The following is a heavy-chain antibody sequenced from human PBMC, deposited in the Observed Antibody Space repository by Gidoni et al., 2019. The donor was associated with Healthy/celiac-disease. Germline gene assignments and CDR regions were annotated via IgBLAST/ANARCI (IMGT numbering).Heavy chain of an antibody. CDR2: ISSSSSYT. J-gene: IGHJ4*02. Sequence: QVQLVESGGGLVKPGGSLRLSCAASGFTFSDYYMSWIRQAPGKGLEWVSYISSSSSYTNYADSVKGRFTISRDNAKNSLYLQMNSLRAEDTAVYYCAKSIAAAGTRDYYFDYWGQGTLVTVSS. CDR3: AKSIAAAGTRDYYFDY. CDR1: GFTFSDYY. D-gene: IGHD6-13*01. V-gene: IGHV3-11*05.